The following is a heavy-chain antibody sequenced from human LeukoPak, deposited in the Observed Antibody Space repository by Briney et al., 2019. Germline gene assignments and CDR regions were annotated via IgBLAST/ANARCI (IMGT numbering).Heavy chain of an antibody. Sequence: SETLSLTCTVSGGSISSYYWSWIRQPPGKGLEWIGYIYYSGSTNYNPSLKSRVTISVDTSKNQFSLKLSSVTAADTAVYYCARGTPYYYGSGSYFRWFDPWGQGTLVTVSS. V-gene: IGHV4-59*12. CDR3: ARGTPYYYGSGSYFRWFDP. CDR1: GGSISSYY. D-gene: IGHD3-10*01. CDR2: IYYSGST. J-gene: IGHJ5*02.